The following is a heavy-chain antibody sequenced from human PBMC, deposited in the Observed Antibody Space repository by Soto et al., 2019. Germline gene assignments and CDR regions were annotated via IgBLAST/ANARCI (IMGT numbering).Heavy chain of an antibody. D-gene: IGHD2-8*01. J-gene: IGHJ3*01. CDR2: ITPILGIT. Sequence: QVQLVQSGAEVKKPGSSVKVSCKASGGTFSSYTISWVRQAPGQGLEWLGRITPILGITNYAQKFQGRVTSHAHKSTGTAYMHPSSLRSEDTAVYYCAREERFYGVSLWGQGTVVTVSS. CDR1: GGTFSSYT. CDR3: AREERFYGVSL. V-gene: IGHV1-69*08.